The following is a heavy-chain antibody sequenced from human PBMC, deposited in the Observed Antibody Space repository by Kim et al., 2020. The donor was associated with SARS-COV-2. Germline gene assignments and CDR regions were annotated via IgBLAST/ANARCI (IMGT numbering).Heavy chain of an antibody. J-gene: IGHJ6*02. V-gene: IGHV1-69*13. CDR1: GDSFSNYA. Sequence: SVKVSCKASGDSFSNYAITWVRQAPGQGLEWMGEIMPIFGTTTYAQKFQHRLTCTADGSTNTAYMELSALISEDTAVYYCANPTGNVDVWGQGTTIVVSS. CDR2: IMPIFGTT. CDR3: ANPTGNVDV. D-gene: IGHD2-8*01.